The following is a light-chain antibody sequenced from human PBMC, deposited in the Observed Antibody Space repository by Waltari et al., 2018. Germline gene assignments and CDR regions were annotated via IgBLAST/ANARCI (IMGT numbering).Light chain of an antibody. CDR1: SSNTGAGYD. V-gene: IGLV1-40*01. Sequence: QSVLTQPPSVSGAPGQRVTISCTGGSSNTGAGYDVHWYQQLRGAAPKPLIYGNNKRPSGFPDRFSCSKSGPSAALAITGLQAEDEADYYCQSYDSSLSGVIFGGGTKLTVL. CDR2: GNN. CDR3: QSYDSSLSGVI. J-gene: IGLJ2*01.